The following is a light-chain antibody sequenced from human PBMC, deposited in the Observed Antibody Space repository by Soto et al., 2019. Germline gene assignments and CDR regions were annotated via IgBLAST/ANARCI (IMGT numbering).Light chain of an antibody. J-gene: IGKJ3*01. CDR1: QSVSSSY. CDR2: GAS. CDR3: QQYGSSPPIT. V-gene: IGKV3-20*01. Sequence: EIVLTQSPGTLSLSPGERATLSCRASQSVSSSYLACYQQKPGQAPGLLIYGASSRATGIPDRFSGSGSGPDFTLTISRLEPEDFAVYYCQQYGSSPPITFGPGTKVDIK.